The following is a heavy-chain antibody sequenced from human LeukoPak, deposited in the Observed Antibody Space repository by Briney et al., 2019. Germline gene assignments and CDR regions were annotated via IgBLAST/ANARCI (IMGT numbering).Heavy chain of an antibody. D-gene: IGHD3-22*01. CDR1: GFTFSSYA. V-gene: IGHV3-30*04. CDR3: ARDRYDSSGYLRH. J-gene: IGHJ4*02. CDR2: ISYDGSNK. Sequence: PGGSLRLSCAASGFTFSSYAMNWVRQAPGKGLEWVAVISYDGSNKYYADSVKGRFTISRDNSKNTLYLQMNSLRAEDTAVYYCARDRYDSSGYLRHWGQGTLVTVSS.